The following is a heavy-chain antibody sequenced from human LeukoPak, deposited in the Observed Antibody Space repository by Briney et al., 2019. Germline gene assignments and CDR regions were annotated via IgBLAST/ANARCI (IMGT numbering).Heavy chain of an antibody. V-gene: IGHV4-61*02. CDR2: IYTSEST. D-gene: IGHD3-10*01. Sequence: SETLSLTYTVSGGSISSSSYYWGWIRQPAGKGLEWIGRIYTSESTNYNPSLKSRVTISVDTSRNQFSLKLSSVTAADTAVYYCARGLWFGDENPPYFDYWGQGILVTVSS. J-gene: IGHJ4*02. CDR3: ARGLWFGDENPPYFDY. CDR1: GGSISSSSYY.